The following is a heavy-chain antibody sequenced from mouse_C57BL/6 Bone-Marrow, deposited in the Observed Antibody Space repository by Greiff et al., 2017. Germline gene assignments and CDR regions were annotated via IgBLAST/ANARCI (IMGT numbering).Heavy chain of an antibody. V-gene: IGHV3-8*01. CDR3: ARDHYYGSSSWYFDV. D-gene: IGHD1-1*01. Sequence: VQLQQSGPGLAKPSQTLSLTCSVTGYSITSDYWNWIRKFPGNKLEYMGYISYSGSTYYNPSLKSRISITRDTSKNQYYLQLNSVTTEDTATYYCARDHYYGSSSWYFDVWGTGTTVTVSS. CDR2: ISYSGST. J-gene: IGHJ1*03. CDR1: GYSITSDY.